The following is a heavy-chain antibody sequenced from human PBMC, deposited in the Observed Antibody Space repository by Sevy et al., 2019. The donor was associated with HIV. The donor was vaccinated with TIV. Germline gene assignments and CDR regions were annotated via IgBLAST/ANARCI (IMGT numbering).Heavy chain of an antibody. CDR1: GFTVSSNY. V-gene: IGHV3-53*01. J-gene: IGHJ3*02. Sequence: GGSLRLSCAASGFTVSSNYMSWVRQAPGKGLEWVSVIYSGGSTYYADSVKGRFTISRDNSKNTLYLQMNSLRAEVTAVYYCASGYYYDSSGPPAAAFDIWGQGTMVTVSS. CDR3: ASGYYYDSSGPPAAAFDI. CDR2: IYSGGST. D-gene: IGHD3-22*01.